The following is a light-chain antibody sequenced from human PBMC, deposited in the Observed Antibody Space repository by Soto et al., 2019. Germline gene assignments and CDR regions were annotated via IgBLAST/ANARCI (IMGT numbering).Light chain of an antibody. Sequence: EIVLTQSPGTLSLSPGERATLSCRASQSVASSYLAWYQQKPGQAPRLLIYGVSSRATGTPDRFIGSGSGTDFPLTISRLEPEDFVVYYCQQYGSPSTFGQGTKVEMK. J-gene: IGKJ1*01. CDR1: QSVASSY. CDR3: QQYGSPST. V-gene: IGKV3-20*01. CDR2: GVS.